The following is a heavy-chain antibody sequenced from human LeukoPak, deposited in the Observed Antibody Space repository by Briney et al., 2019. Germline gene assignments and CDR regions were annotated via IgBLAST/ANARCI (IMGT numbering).Heavy chain of an antibody. Sequence: NPSETLSLICAVYGGSFSGYYWSWIRQPPGKGLEWIGEINHSGSTNYNPSLKSRVTISVDTSKNQFSLKLSSVTAADTAVYYCARGLGYGYIYYYYYMDVWGKGTTVTVSS. CDR2: INHSGST. CDR1: GGSFSGYY. J-gene: IGHJ6*03. D-gene: IGHD5-18*01. CDR3: ARGLGYGYIYYYYYMDV. V-gene: IGHV4-34*01.